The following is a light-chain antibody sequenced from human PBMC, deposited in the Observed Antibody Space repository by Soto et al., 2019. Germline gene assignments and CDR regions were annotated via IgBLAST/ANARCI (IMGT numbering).Light chain of an antibody. Sequence: QSALTQPASVSGSPGQSIAISCTGTSSDVGAYDYVSWYQQHPDKAPKLMIYEVSKRPSGVSNRFSGSKSGNTASLTISGLQAEDEADYYCCSYAGSSTFVFGTGTKVTVL. CDR3: CSYAGSSTFV. CDR2: EVS. CDR1: SSDVGAYDY. J-gene: IGLJ1*01. V-gene: IGLV2-23*02.